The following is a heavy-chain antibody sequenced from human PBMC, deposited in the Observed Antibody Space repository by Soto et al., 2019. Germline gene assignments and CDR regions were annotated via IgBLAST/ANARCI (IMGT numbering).Heavy chain of an antibody. J-gene: IGHJ4*02. Sequence: EVHLVEFGGGLVQPGKSLRLSCAGSGFSFGEYGLHWVRQPPGRGLEWVSGISWNSGKTAYLASVRGRFTISRDNAKNILYLQMNSLRTEDAALYFCARQIMGDDAGRNYFDSWGRGTLVTVSS. D-gene: IGHD1-26*01. CDR2: ISWNSGKT. V-gene: IGHV3-9*01. CDR1: GFSFGEYG. CDR3: ARQIMGDDAGRNYFDS.